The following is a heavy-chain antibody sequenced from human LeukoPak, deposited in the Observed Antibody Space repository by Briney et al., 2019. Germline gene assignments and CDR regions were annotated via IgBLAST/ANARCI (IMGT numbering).Heavy chain of an antibody. CDR3: ARDSRHIVVVPAVIRFYY. J-gene: IGHJ4*02. CDR1: GYTFTSYG. D-gene: IGHD2-2*01. V-gene: IGHV1-18*01. CDR2: ISAYNGNT. Sequence: AASVKVSCKASGYTFTSYGISWVRQAPGQGLEWMGWISAYNGNTNYAQKLQGRVTMTTDTSTSTAYMELRSLRSDDTAVYYCARDSRHIVVVPAVIRFYYWGQGTLVTVSS.